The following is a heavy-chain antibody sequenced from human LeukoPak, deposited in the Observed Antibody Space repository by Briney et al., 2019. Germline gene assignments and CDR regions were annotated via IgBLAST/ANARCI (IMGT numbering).Heavy chain of an antibody. J-gene: IGHJ6*02. V-gene: IGHV3-30*18. Sequence: TGGSLRLSCVASGFKFNSYAIHWVRQAPGKGLQWVTVISYDGSNKYYADSVKGRFTISRDNSKNTVYLQMNSLRAEDTAVYHCAQGGSEIYYFYHGMDVWGRGTTVTVSS. D-gene: IGHD3-10*01. CDR2: ISYDGSNK. CDR3: AQGGSEIYYFYHGMDV. CDR1: GFKFNSYA.